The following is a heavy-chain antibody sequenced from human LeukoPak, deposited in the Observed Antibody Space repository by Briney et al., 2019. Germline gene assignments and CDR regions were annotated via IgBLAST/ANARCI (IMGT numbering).Heavy chain of an antibody. D-gene: IGHD3-10*01. V-gene: IGHV3-7*01. Sequence: GGSLRLSCAASGFTFSSYAMSWVRQAPGKGLEWVANIKQTGGEKYYVDSVKGRFTISRDNAKNSLYLQMNSLRVEDTAVYYCARDAVVNYYGSGSPYDYWGQGMLVIVSS. J-gene: IGHJ4*02. CDR3: ARDAVVNYYGSGSPYDY. CDR2: IKQTGGEK. CDR1: GFTFSSYA.